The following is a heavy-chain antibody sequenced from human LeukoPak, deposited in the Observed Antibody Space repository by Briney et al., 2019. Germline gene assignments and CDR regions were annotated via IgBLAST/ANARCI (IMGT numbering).Heavy chain of an antibody. J-gene: IGHJ4*02. Sequence: GGSPRLSCAASGFTFSSYAMSWVRQAPGKGLEWVSAISSSGGSTYYADSVKGRFTISRDNSKNTLYLQMNSLRAEDTAVYYCAKELYCTNGVCYYFDYWGQGTLVTVSS. CDR3: AKELYCTNGVCYYFDY. CDR2: ISSSGGST. D-gene: IGHD2-8*01. CDR1: GFTFSSYA. V-gene: IGHV3-23*01.